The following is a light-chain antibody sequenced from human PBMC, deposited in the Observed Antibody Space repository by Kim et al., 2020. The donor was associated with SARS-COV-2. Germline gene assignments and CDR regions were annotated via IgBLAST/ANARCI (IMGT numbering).Light chain of an antibody. J-gene: IGLJ2*01. V-gene: IGLV2-14*01. CDR2: DVS. CDR3: SSYTSSSTLV. Sequence: QSVVTQPASVSGSPGQSITISCTGTSSDVGGYNYVSWYQQHPGKAPKLMIYDVSKRPSGVSYRFSGSKSGNTASLTISGLQAEDEADYYCSSYTSSSTLVFGGGTQLTVL. CDR1: SSDVGGYNY.